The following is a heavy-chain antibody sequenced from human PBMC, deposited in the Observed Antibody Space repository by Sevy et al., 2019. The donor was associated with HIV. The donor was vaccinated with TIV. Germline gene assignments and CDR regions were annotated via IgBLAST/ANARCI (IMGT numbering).Heavy chain of an antibody. J-gene: IGHJ5*02. CDR3: ARFGRDFWSGYYTGGWFDP. D-gene: IGHD3-3*01. CDR1: GGSISSYY. Sequence: SETLSLTRTVSGGSISSYYWSWIRQPPGKGLEWIGYIYYSGSTNYNPSLKSRVTISVDTSKNQFSLKLSSVTAADTAVYYCARFGRDFWSGYYTGGWFDPWGQGTLVTVSS. CDR2: IYYSGST. V-gene: IGHV4-59*01.